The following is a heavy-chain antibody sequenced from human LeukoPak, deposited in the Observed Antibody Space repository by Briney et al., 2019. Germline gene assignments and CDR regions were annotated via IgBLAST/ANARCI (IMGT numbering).Heavy chain of an antibody. CDR1: GGSFSGYY. V-gene: IGHV4-34*01. J-gene: IGHJ4*02. D-gene: IGHD4/OR15-4a*01. CDR3: ARGSDYGWDY. CDR2: INHSGST. Sequence: SETLSLTCAVYGGSFSGYYWSWIRQPPGKGLEWIGGINHSGSTNYNPSLKSRVTISVDTSKNQFSLKLSSVTAADTAVYYCARGSDYGWDYWGQGTLVTVSS.